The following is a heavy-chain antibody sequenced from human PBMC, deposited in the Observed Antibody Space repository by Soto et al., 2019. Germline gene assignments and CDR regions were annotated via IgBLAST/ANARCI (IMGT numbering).Heavy chain of an antibody. CDR2: IYYSGST. Sequence: SETLSLTCTVSGGSISSYYWSWIRQPPGKGLEWIGYIYYSGSTNYNPSLKSRVTISVDTSKNQFSLKLSSVTAADTAVYYCARVWYYYDSSGYSRGMAYSGQGTLVTVS. J-gene: IGHJ4*02. CDR1: GGSISSYY. V-gene: IGHV4-59*01. D-gene: IGHD3-22*01. CDR3: ARVWYYYDSSGYSRGMAY.